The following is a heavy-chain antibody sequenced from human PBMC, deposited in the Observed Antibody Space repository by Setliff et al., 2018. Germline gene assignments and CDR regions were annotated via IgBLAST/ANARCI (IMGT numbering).Heavy chain of an antibody. Sequence: SETLSLTCNVSGVSISSYYWSWIRQPPGKGLESIGYIQKSGGTNYNPALKSRVTISVDTSTNQFSLKLRSVTAADTAVYYCARDYQGGWFAPWGQGTLVTVSS. CDR1: GVSISSYY. J-gene: IGHJ5*02. CDR2: IQKSGGT. D-gene: IGHD3-16*01. V-gene: IGHV4-59*01. CDR3: ARDYQGGWFAP.